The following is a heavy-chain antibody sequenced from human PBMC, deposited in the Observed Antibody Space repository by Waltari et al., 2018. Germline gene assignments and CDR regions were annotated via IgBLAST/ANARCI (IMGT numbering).Heavy chain of an antibody. CDR3: AKNYDTGKAYYDY. Sequence: GDGTYIYYADSVKGRFTISRDNSKSTLFLQMSSLRAEDTAIYYCAKNYDTGKAYYDYWGQGTLVTVSS. J-gene: IGHJ4*02. CDR2: GDGTYI. D-gene: IGHD3-10*01. V-gene: IGHV3-23*01.